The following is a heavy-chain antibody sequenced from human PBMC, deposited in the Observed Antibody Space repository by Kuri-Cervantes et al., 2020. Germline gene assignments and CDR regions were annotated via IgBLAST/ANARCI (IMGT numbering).Heavy chain of an antibody. Sequence: GSLRLSCAVSGGSISSSNWWSWVRQPPGKGLEWIGEIYHSGSTNYNPSLKSRVTISVDKSKNQFSLKLSSVTAADTAVYYCARRTYYDILTGYGHYYFDYWGQGTLVTVSS. D-gene: IGHD3-9*01. CDR1: GGSISSSNW. CDR3: ARRTYYDILTGYGHYYFDY. J-gene: IGHJ4*02. CDR2: IYHSGST. V-gene: IGHV4-4*02.